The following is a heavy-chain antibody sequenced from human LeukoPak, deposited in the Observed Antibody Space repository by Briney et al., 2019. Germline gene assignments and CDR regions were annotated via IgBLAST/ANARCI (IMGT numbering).Heavy chain of an antibody. CDR3: ASTDTDAFDI. Sequence: SETLSLTCAVYGGSFSGYYWSWIRQPPGKGLGWIGEINHSGSTNYNPSLKSRVTISVDTSKNQFSLKLSSVTAADTAVYYCASTDTDAFDIWGQGTMVTVSS. CDR1: GGSFSGYY. J-gene: IGHJ3*02. CDR2: INHSGST. D-gene: IGHD5-18*01. V-gene: IGHV4-34*01.